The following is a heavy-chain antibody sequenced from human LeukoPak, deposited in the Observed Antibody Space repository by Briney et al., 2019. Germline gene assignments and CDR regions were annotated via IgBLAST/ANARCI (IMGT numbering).Heavy chain of an antibody. CDR1: GGSISSSSGNC. J-gene: IGHJ4*02. CDR2: IYHSGST. Sequence: PSETLSLTCAVSGGSISSSSGNCWTWVRQPPGKGLEWIGEIYHSGSTNYNPSLKSRVTMLLDKSKNQFSLKLSSVTAADTAVYYCARNGGNSDFDYWGQGTLVTVSS. D-gene: IGHD4-23*01. CDR3: ARNGGNSDFDY. V-gene: IGHV4-4*02.